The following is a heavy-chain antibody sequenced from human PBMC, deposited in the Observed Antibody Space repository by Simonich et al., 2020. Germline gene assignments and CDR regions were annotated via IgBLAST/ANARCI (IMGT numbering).Heavy chain of an antibody. CDR3: ARTNTMRELDTMVRGVDYFDY. J-gene: IGHJ4*02. D-gene: IGHD3-10*01. V-gene: IGHV1-69*09. Sequence: QVQLVQSGAEVKKPGSSVKVSCKASGGTFSSYAISWVRQAPGQGLEWMGGTIPNLGIENYAQKCQGRVTITADKSTSTAYMELSSLRSEDTAVYYCARTNTMRELDTMVRGVDYFDYWGQGTLVTVSS. CDR1: GGTFSSYA. CDR2: TIPNLGIE.